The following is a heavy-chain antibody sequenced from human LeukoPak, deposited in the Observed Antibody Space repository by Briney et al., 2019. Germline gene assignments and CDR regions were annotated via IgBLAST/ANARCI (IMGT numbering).Heavy chain of an antibody. CDR2: ISSSSSTI. J-gene: IGHJ4*02. Sequence: GGSLRLSCAASGFTFSSYSMNWVRQAPAKGLEWVSYISSSSSTIYYADSVKGRFTISRDNAKNSLYLQMNSLRAEDTAVYYCARRAKIRSADYWGQGTLVTVSS. D-gene: IGHD3-3*01. CDR3: ARRAKIRSADY. CDR1: GFTFSSYS. V-gene: IGHV3-48*01.